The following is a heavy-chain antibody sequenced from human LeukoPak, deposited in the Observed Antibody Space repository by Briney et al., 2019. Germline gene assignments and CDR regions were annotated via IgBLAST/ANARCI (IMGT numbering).Heavy chain of an antibody. CDR1: GGTFSSYG. CDR3: ARHNNAYDWDS. V-gene: IGHV3-33*01. D-gene: IGHD5-12*01. Sequence: SCKASGGTFSSYGMHWVRQAPGKGLVWLTVIWPEGTTKYYADSVKGRFTVSRDNSRNTLYLQMNSLRVEDSAVYYCARHNNAYDWDSWGQGTLVTVSS. CDR2: IWPEGTTK. J-gene: IGHJ4*02.